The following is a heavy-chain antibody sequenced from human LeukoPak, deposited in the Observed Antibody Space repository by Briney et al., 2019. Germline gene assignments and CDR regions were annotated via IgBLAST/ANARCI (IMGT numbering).Heavy chain of an antibody. Sequence: GGSLRLSCAASGFTFSDSYMTWVRQAPGKGVEWVAYISGSGHDINYSESAKGRFTISRDNAKNSLYLQMNSLRAEDTAVYYCAREVMVRGVIDWFDPWGQGTLVTVSS. CDR2: ISGSGHDI. V-gene: IGHV3-11*04. J-gene: IGHJ5*02. CDR3: AREVMVRGVIDWFDP. CDR1: GFTFSDSY. D-gene: IGHD3-10*01.